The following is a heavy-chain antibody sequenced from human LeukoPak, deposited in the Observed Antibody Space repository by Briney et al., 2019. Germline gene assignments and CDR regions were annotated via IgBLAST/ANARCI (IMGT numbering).Heavy chain of an antibody. D-gene: IGHD6-19*01. J-gene: IGHJ4*02. CDR3: ASGSGIAVAGTLRGPL. CDR1: GFTFDDYG. Sequence: GGSLRLSCAASGFTFDDYGMSWVRQAPGKGLERVSSISSSSSYIYYADSVKGRFTISRDNAKNSLYLQMNSLRAEDTAVYYCASGSGIAVAGTLRGPLWGQGTLVTVSS. CDR2: ISSSSSYI. V-gene: IGHV3-21*01.